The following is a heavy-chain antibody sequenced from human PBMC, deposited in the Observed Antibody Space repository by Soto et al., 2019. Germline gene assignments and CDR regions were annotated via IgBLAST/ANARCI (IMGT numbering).Heavy chain of an antibody. D-gene: IGHD3-22*01. CDR2: IYYSGST. CDR1: GGSISGSSYY. J-gene: IGHJ4*02. V-gene: IGHV4-39*01. CDR3: MLGSGWKDFDY. Sequence: SATLSLTCTVSGGSISGSSYYWGWIRQPPGKGLEWIGNIYYSGSTYYNPSLKSRVTISLDTSKNQFSLKLSSVTAADTAVYYCMLGSGWKDFDYWGQGTLVTVSS.